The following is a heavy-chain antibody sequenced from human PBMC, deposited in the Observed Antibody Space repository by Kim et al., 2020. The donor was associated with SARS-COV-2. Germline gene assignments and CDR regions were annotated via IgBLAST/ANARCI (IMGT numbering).Heavy chain of an antibody. Sequence: SETLSLTCTVSGGSISSYYWSWIRQPPGKGLEWIGYIYYSGSTNYNPSLKSRVTISVDTSKNQFSLKLSSVTAADTAVYYCARLSVYRYGPDYWGQGTLVTVSS. CDR1: GGSISSYY. CDR2: IYYSGST. CDR3: ARLSVYRYGPDY. V-gene: IGHV4-59*08. J-gene: IGHJ4*02. D-gene: IGHD5-18*01.